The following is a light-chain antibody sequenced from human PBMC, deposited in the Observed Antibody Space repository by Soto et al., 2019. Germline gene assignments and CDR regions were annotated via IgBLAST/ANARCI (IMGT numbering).Light chain of an antibody. CDR1: SSDVGSYNL. V-gene: IGLV2-23*01. CDR2: EGS. J-gene: IGLJ2*01. Sequence: QSALTQPASVSGSPGQSITISCTGTSSDVGSYNLVSWYQQHPGKAPKLMIYEGSKRPSGVSNRFSGSKSGNTASLTISGPQAEDEADYYCCSYAGSHVVFGGGTKVTVL. CDR3: CSYAGSHVV.